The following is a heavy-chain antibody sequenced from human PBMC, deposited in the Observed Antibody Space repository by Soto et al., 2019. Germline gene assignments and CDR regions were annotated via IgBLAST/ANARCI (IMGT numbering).Heavy chain of an antibody. Sequence: EVQLVESGGGLVQPGGSLRLSCAASGFTFSSYWMSWVRQAPGKGLEWVANIRQDGTDKNYVDSVKGRFTISRDNTKTSLYLQMNSLRVDDTAFYFCARDKNNKQGFDPWGHGTLVTVSS. CDR2: IRQDGTDK. J-gene: IGHJ5*02. CDR1: GFTFSSYW. V-gene: IGHV3-7*01. CDR3: ARDKNNKQGFDP.